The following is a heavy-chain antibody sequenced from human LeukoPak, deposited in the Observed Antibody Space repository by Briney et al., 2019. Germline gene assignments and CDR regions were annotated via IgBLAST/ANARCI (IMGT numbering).Heavy chain of an antibody. CDR1: GFTFSSYA. Sequence: GGSLRLSCAASGFTFSSYAMSWDRQAPGKGLEWVSTISGSGGSTYYADSAKGRFTISRDNSKNTLYLQMNSLRAEDTAVYYCAKNRPIAAAGCMDVWGQGTTVTVSS. D-gene: IGHD6-13*01. CDR3: AKNRPIAAAGCMDV. J-gene: IGHJ6*02. CDR2: ISGSGGST. V-gene: IGHV3-23*01.